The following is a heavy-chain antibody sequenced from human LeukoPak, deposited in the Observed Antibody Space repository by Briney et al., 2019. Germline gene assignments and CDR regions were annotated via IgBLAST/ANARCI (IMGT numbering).Heavy chain of an antibody. CDR2: INQDGSVK. CDR3: ASATVQLGSRYYNVFDP. D-gene: IGHD3-3*01. J-gene: IGHJ5*02. Sequence: PGGSLRLSCAASGFTFSTYYMTWVRQAPGKGLEWVAKINQDGSVKDYGDSVKGRFTVSRNNTQNSLFLQMDSLRGDDKAVYYCASATVQLGSRYYNVFDPWGQGTLVTVSS. CDR1: GFTFSTYY. V-gene: IGHV3-7*03.